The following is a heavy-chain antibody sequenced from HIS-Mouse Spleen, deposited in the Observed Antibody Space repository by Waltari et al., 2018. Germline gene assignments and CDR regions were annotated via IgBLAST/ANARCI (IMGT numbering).Heavy chain of an antibody. J-gene: IGHJ2*01. Sequence: QLQLQESGPGLVKPSETLSLTCTVSGGSISSSSYYWGWIRQPPGTGLEWIGGIFYSGATYYIPSRKIRVTISVSTSKHQFSLKLSSVTAADTAVYYCAREIPYSSSWYDWYFDLWGRGTLVTVSS. V-gene: IGHV4-39*07. CDR3: AREIPYSSSWYDWYFDL. D-gene: IGHD6-13*01. CDR1: GGSISSSSYY. CDR2: IFYSGAT.